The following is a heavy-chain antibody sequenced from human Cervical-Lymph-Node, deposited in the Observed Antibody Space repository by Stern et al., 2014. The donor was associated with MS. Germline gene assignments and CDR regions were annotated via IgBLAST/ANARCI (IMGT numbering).Heavy chain of an antibody. CDR1: GYTFTSYW. Sequence: VQLVASGPEVKRPGESLKISCQASGYTFTSYWIGWVRQMPGKGLEWIAIIFPGGSDIRYSPSSQGQVTISADKSSSTAYLQWNNLKASDTAIYYCARQRYFDYWGQGTLVTVSS. CDR2: IFPGGSDI. J-gene: IGHJ4*02. CDR3: ARQRYFDY. V-gene: IGHV5-51*01.